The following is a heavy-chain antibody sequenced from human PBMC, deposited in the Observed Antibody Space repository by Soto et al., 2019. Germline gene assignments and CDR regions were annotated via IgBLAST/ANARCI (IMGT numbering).Heavy chain of an antibody. V-gene: IGHV4-59*01. CDR3: ARADSSGWYPRYYYYYYGMDV. CDR1: GGSISSYY. D-gene: IGHD6-19*01. J-gene: IGHJ6*02. CDR2: IYYSGST. Sequence: ETLSLTCTVSGGSISSYYWSWIRQPPGKGLEWIWYIYYSGSTNYNPSLKSRVTISVDTSKNQFSLKLSSVTAADTAVYYCARADSSGWYPRYYYYYYGMDVWGQGTTVTVSS.